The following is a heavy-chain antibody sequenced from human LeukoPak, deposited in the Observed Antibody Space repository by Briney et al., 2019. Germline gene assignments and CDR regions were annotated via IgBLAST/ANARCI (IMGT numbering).Heavy chain of an antibody. J-gene: IGHJ3*02. Sequence: GGSLRLSCAASGFTFSNYGMHWVRQAPGKGLEWVAFIRYDGSDKYYADSVEGRFTISRDNSKNTLYLHMNSLRTEDTAVYYCAKGGCGGGSCHSESAFGIWGLGTMVTVSS. CDR3: AKGGCGGGSCHSESAFGI. V-gene: IGHV3-30*02. CDR2: IRYDGSDK. CDR1: GFTFSNYG. D-gene: IGHD2-15*01.